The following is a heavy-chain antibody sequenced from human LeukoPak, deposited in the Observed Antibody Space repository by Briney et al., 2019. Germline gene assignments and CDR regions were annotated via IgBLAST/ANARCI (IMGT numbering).Heavy chain of an antibody. CDR1: GGSISNYY. Sequence: SETLSLTCTVSGGSISNYYWSWIRQPPGKGLEWIGHIYYSGATKYNPSLKSRITISVDTSKNQFSLMLSSVTAADTAVYYCARFHDFWSGHSDYWGQGTLVTVSS. J-gene: IGHJ4*02. CDR3: ARFHDFWSGHSDY. CDR2: IYYSGAT. V-gene: IGHV4-59*12. D-gene: IGHD3-3*01.